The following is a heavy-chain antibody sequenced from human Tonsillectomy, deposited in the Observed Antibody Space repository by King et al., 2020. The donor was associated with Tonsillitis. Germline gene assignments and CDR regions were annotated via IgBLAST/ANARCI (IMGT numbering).Heavy chain of an antibody. D-gene: IGHD2-8*01. Sequence: VQLVESGGGLVQPGGSLRLSCAASGFTFSSYAMSCVRQAPGKGLEWVSAISGSGGSTYYADSVKGRFTISRDNSKNTLYLQMNTLRADDTAVYYCAFSCTNGVCYSFDYWGQGTLVTVSS. CDR3: AFSCTNGVCYSFDY. CDR2: ISGSGGST. J-gene: IGHJ4*02. V-gene: IGHV3-23*04. CDR1: GFTFSSYA.